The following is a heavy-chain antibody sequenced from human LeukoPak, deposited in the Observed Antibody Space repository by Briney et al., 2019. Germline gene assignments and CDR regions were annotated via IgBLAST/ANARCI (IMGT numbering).Heavy chain of an antibody. V-gene: IGHV4-34*01. Sequence: SETLSLTCAVYGGSFSGYNWSWIRQPPGKGLEWIGEINHSGSTNYNPSLKSRVTISVDTSKNQFSLKLSSVIAADTAVYYCARGPRRAYSSSSGVDYWGQGTLVTVSS. CDR2: INHSGST. D-gene: IGHD6-6*01. J-gene: IGHJ4*02. CDR1: GGSFSGYN. CDR3: ARGPRRAYSSSSGVDY.